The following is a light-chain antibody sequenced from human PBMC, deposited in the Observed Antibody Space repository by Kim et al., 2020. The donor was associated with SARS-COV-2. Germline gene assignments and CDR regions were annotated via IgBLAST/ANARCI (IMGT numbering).Light chain of an antibody. CDR1: QGISSY. CDR3: QQLKRYPLT. Sequence: ASVGDRVTITCRASQGISSYLGWYEQTPGKAPKLLIYAASTLQSGVPSRFSGSGSGTDFTLTISSLQPEDFATYYCQQLKRYPLTFGGGTKVDIK. J-gene: IGKJ4*01. CDR2: AAS. V-gene: IGKV1-9*01.